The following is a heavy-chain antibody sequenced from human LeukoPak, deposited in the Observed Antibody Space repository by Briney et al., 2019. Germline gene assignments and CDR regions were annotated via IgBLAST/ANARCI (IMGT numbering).Heavy chain of an antibody. J-gene: IGHJ6*02. Sequence: SETLSLTCAVYGGSFSGYYWSWIRQPPGKGLEWIGEINHSGSTNYNPSLKSRVTISVDTSKNQFSLKLSSVTAADTAVYYCARANYDSSADPLDYYYYGMDVWGQGTTVTVSS. D-gene: IGHD3-22*01. V-gene: IGHV4-34*01. CDR2: INHSGST. CDR1: GGSFSGYY. CDR3: ARANYDSSADPLDYYYYGMDV.